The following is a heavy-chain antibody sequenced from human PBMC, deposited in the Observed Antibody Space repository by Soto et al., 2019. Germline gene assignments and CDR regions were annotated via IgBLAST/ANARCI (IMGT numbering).Heavy chain of an antibody. CDR2: IRSEANSYAT. Sequence: GGSLRLSCAVSGFTFSGSAMHWVRQAPGKGLEWVGRIRSEANSYATAYAASVKGRFTISRDDSKNAAYLQMNSLKTEDTAVYYCSGVVIDTQIDYDMDVWGQGTAVTVSS. CDR1: GFTFSGSA. D-gene: IGHD3-22*01. CDR3: SGVVIDTQIDYDMDV. J-gene: IGHJ6*02. V-gene: IGHV3-73*01.